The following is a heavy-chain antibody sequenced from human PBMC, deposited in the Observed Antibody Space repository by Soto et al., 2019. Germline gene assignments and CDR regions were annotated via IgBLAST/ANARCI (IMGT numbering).Heavy chain of an antibody. Sequence: PSETLSLTCXVHGGSFSGFYWTWIRQPPGKGLEWIGEINHSGSSNYNPPLKSRVTMSLDTSRNQFSLSLNSVTAADTAVYYCARMAGPWYFDLWGRGTLVTVSS. V-gene: IGHV4-34*01. CDR1: GGSFSGFY. CDR2: INHSGSS. CDR3: ARMAGPWYFDL. J-gene: IGHJ2*01.